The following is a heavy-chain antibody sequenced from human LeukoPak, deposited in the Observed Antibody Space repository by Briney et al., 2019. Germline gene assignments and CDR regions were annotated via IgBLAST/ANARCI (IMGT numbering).Heavy chain of an antibody. Sequence: VASVKVSCKASGGTFSSYAISWVRQATGQGLEWMGWMNPNSGNTGYAQKFQGRVTMTRNTSISTAYMELSSLRSEDTAVYYCARGEDMSSGAFDIWGQGTMVTVSS. CDR1: GGTFSSYA. V-gene: IGHV1-8*02. CDR2: MNPNSGNT. D-gene: IGHD2-15*01. J-gene: IGHJ3*02. CDR3: ARGEDMSSGAFDI.